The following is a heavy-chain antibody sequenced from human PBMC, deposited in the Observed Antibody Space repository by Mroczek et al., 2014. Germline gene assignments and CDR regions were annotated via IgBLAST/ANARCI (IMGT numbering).Heavy chain of an antibody. CDR2: INPNSGGT. CDR1: GYTFTGYY. V-gene: IGHV1-2*02. Sequence: VQLLETGAEVKKPGASVKVSCKASGYTFTGYYMHWVRQAPGQGLEWMGWINPNSGGTNYAQKFQGRVTMTRDTSTSTVYMELSSLRSEDTAVYYCASSPCSGGSCYLSWFDPWGQGTLVTVSS. CDR3: ASSPCSGGSCYLSWFDP. D-gene: IGHD2-15*01. J-gene: IGHJ5*02.